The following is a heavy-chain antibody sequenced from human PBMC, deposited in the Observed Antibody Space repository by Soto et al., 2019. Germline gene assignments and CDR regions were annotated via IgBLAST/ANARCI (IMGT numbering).Heavy chain of an antibody. CDR2: IYYSGSP. Sequence: QVQLQESGPGLVKPSETLSLTCTVSGAPITSYYWSWIRQPPEKGLEWIGSIYYSGSPDYNPSLKSRVTILVDTSKNKFSLKLSSVTAADTAVYFCARHYGPLVLRYFDAMDFDLWGRGTLVTVSS. J-gene: IGHJ2*01. CDR3: ARHYGPLVLRYFDAMDFDL. D-gene: IGHD3-9*01. CDR1: GAPITSYY. V-gene: IGHV4-59*08.